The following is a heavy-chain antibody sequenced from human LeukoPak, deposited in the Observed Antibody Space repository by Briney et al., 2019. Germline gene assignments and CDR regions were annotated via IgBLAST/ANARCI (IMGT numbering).Heavy chain of an antibody. J-gene: IGHJ6*04. CDR2: INHSGST. CDR1: GGSFSGYS. CDR3: ARAPYYYGMDG. V-gene: IGHV4-34*01. Sequence: AETLSPTCAAYGGSFSGYSWSWIRQPPGKGLEWIGEINHSGSTNYNPYLKSRVTISVDTSKNQFSMKLSSVTAADTAVYYCARAPYYYGMDGWGKGTTVTVSS.